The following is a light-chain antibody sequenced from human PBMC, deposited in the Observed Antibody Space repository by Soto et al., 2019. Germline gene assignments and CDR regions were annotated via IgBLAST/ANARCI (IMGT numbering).Light chain of an antibody. Sequence: DIQMTQSPSSLSASVGDRVTITCRASQSISSYLNWYQQKPGKAPKLLIYAASNLQSGVPSRFSGSGSGTAFTHSSSSLQPEDFATYYCQQSDTKVTFGGGTKVDIK. CDR1: QSISSY. J-gene: IGKJ4*01. CDR3: QQSDTKVT. V-gene: IGKV1-39*01. CDR2: AAS.